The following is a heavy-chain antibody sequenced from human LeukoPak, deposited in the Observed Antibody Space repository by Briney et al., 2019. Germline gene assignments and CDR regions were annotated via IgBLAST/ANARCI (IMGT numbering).Heavy chain of an antibody. CDR1: GYTFTSYY. CDR2: INPSGGST. D-gene: IGHD2-21*02. Sequence: ASVKVSCKASGYTFTSYYMHWVRQAPGQGLEWMGIINPSGGSTSYAQKFQGRVTMTRDTSTSTVYIELSSLRSEDTAVYYCARAVVVTAIDYWGQGTLVTVSS. CDR3: ARAVVVTAIDY. J-gene: IGHJ4*02. V-gene: IGHV1-46*01.